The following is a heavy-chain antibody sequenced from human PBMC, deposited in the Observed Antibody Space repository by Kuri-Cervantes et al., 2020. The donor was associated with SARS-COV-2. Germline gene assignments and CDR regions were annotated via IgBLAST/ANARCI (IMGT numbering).Heavy chain of an antibody. CDR1: EFIFSSSW. V-gene: IGHV3-7*04. Sequence: GGSLRLSCAASEFIFSSSWMSWVRQAPGKGLEWVANIKQDGSEKYYLDSVKGRFTICRDNAKKSLYLQMNSLRADDTAAYYCARVYYYYGMDVWGQGTTVTVSS. J-gene: IGHJ6*02. CDR3: ARVYYYYGMDV. CDR2: IKQDGSEK.